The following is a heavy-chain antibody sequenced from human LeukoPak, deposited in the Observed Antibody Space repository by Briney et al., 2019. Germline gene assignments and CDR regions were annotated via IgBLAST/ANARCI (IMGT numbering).Heavy chain of an antibody. J-gene: IGHJ4*02. CDR2: INLNSGDT. V-gene: IGHV1-2*06. Sequence: GASVKVSCKASGYTFTGSYIHWVRQAPGQGLEWMGRINLNSGDTNYAQKFQGRVTMTRDTSITTAYMEVSRLRSDDTAVYYCVRGTYGFDYWGQGTLVTVSS. D-gene: IGHD3-10*01. CDR1: GYTFTGSY. CDR3: VRGTYGFDY.